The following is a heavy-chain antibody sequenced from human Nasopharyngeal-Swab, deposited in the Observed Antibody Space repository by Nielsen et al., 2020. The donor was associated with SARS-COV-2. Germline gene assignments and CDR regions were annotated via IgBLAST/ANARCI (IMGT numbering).Heavy chain of an antibody. J-gene: IGHJ6*02. D-gene: IGHD6-19*01. Sequence: SETLSLTCAVYGGSFSGYYWSWIRQPPGKGLEWIGEINHSGSTNYNPSLKSRVTISVDTSKNQFSLKLSSVTAADTAVYYCARWSVAQTPQPYGTDVWGQGTTVTVSS. V-gene: IGHV4-34*01. CDR3: ARWSVAQTPQPYGTDV. CDR1: GGSFSGYY. CDR2: INHSGST.